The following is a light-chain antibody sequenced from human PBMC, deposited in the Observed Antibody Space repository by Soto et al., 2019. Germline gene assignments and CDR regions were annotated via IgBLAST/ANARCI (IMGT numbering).Light chain of an antibody. CDR3: SSFAGVSTV. CDR2: EVT. V-gene: IGLV2-8*01. CDR1: SSDIGYYNY. Sequence: QSALTQPPSASGSPGQSVTISCTGTSSDIGYYNYVSWYQQHPGKAPKLLIYEVTKRPSGVPDRFSGSKSGNTASLTVSGLQAEYEADYYCSSFAGVSTVFGTGTKLPVL. J-gene: IGLJ1*01.